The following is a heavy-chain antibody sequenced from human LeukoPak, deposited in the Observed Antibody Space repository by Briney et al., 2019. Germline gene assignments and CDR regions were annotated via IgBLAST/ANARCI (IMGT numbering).Heavy chain of an antibody. CDR1: GGSNSSYY. Sequence: PSETLSLTCTVSGGSNSSYYWSWIRQPPGKGLEWIGYIYYSGSTNYNPSLKSRVTISVDTSKNQFSLKLSSVTAADTAVYYCARGAAEYYYDSSGYYPYFDYWGQGTLVTVSS. CDR2: IYYSGST. D-gene: IGHD3-22*01. V-gene: IGHV4-59*01. J-gene: IGHJ4*02. CDR3: ARGAAEYYYDSSGYYPYFDY.